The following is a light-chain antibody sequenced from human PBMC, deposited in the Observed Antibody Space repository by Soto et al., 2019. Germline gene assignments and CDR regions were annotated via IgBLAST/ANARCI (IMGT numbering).Light chain of an antibody. CDR1: RSNIGSNT. J-gene: IGLJ1*01. CDR3: AAWDYSLSAYV. Sequence: QSVLTQPPSTSGTPGQRVTISCSGSRSNIGSNTVTWYQQLTGTAPKLLIYTNSRRPSGVPDRFSGSKSGTSASLTISGPQSEDEAFYYCAAWDYSLSAYVFGTGTKVTVL. V-gene: IGLV1-44*01. CDR2: TNS.